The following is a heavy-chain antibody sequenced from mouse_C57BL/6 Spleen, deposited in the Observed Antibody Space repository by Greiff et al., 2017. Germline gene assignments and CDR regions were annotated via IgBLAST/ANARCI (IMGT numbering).Heavy chain of an antibody. J-gene: IGHJ2*01. CDR3: ARVTRDYGSSYFDY. V-gene: IGHV5-4*01. CDR1: GFTFSSYA. Sequence: EVHLVESGGGLVKPGGSLKLSCAASGFTFSSYAMSWVRQTPEKRLEWVATISDGGSYTYYPDNVKGRFTISRDNAKNNLYLQMSHLKSEDTAMYYCARVTRDYGSSYFDYWGQGTTLTVSS. D-gene: IGHD1-1*01. CDR2: ISDGGSYT.